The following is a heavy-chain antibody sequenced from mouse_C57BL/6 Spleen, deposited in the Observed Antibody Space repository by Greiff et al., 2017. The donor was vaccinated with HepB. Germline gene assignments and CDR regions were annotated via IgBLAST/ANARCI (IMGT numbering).Heavy chain of an antibody. J-gene: IGHJ3*01. V-gene: IGHV1-69*01. Sequence: QVQLQQSGAELVMPGASVKLSCKASGYTFTSYWMHWVKQRPGQGLEWIGEIDPSDSYTNYNQKFKGKSTLTVDKSSSTAYMQLSSLTSEDSAVYYCARKGYDYDWFAYWGQGTLVTVSA. CDR3: ARKGYDYDWFAY. CDR2: IDPSDSYT. CDR1: GYTFTSYW. D-gene: IGHD2-4*01.